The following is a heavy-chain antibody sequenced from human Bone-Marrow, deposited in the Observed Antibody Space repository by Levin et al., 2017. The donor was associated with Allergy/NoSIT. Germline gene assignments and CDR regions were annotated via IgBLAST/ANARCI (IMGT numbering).Heavy chain of an antibody. CDR2: ISYDGSNK. V-gene: IGHV3-30-3*01. Sequence: PGGSLRLSCAASGFTFSSYAMHWVRQAPGKGLEWVAVISYDGSNKYYADSVKGRFTISRDNSKNTLYLQMNSLRAEDTAVYYCARDGRYMGATHLYYYYYGMDVWGQGTTVTVSS. J-gene: IGHJ6*02. D-gene: IGHD1-26*01. CDR3: ARDGRYMGATHLYYYYYGMDV. CDR1: GFTFSSYA.